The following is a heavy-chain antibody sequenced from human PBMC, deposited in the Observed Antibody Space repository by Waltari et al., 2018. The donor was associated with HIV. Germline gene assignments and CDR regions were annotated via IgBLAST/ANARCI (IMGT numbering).Heavy chain of an antibody. CDR2: ISGSGGST. J-gene: IGHJ5*02. CDR3: AKDPRLSKGVNWCDP. CDR1: GFTFSSYA. Sequence: EVQLLESGGGLVQPGGSLRLSCAASGFTFSSYAMSWCRQAPGKGLEWVSAISGSGGSTYYADSVKGRFTISRDNSKNTLYLQMNSLRAEDTAVYYCAKDPRLSKGVNWCDPWGQGTLVTVSS. D-gene: IGHD2-8*01. V-gene: IGHV3-23*01.